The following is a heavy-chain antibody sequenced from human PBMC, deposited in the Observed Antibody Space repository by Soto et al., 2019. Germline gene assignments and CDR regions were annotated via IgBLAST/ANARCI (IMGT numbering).Heavy chain of an antibody. CDR2: IYYSGST. CDR1: GGSISSYY. J-gene: IGHJ5*02. V-gene: IGHV4-59*01. D-gene: IGHD3-10*01. CDR3: ARERGLFGGYNWFGP. Sequence: SETLSLTCTVSGGSISSYYWSWIRQPPGKGLEWIGYIYYSGSTNYNPSLKSRVTISVDTSKNQFSLKLSSVTAADTAVYYCARERGLFGGYNWFGPWGQGTLVTVS.